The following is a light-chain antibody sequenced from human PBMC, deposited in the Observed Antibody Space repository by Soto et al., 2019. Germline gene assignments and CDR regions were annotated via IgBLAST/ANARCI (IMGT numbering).Light chain of an antibody. CDR2: GAS. V-gene: IGKV3D-15*01. CDR1: QSVSSN. CDR3: QQRKTWPRT. Sequence: EIVMSQSPATLSVSPGERATLSCRASQSVSSNLAWYQQKPGQAPRLLIYGASNRATGIPARFSGSGSGTDFTLTISSLEPEDFAVYYCQQRKTWPRTFGQGTKVDI. J-gene: IGKJ1*01.